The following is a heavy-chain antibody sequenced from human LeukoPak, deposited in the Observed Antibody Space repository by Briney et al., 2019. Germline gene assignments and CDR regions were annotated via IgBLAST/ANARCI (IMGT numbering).Heavy chain of an antibody. CDR3: AKWGDYDILTGYYDSDY. J-gene: IGHJ4*02. CDR2: IVGSGSNT. D-gene: IGHD3-9*01. Sequence: PGASLRLSCAASGLTFSNYAMSWVRQAPGKGRDWDSAIVGSGSNTYYADSVKGRFTISRDNPKNTLYLQMNSLRAEDTAVYYCAKWGDYDILTGYYDSDYWGQGTLVTVSS. CDR1: GLTFSNYA. V-gene: IGHV3-23*01.